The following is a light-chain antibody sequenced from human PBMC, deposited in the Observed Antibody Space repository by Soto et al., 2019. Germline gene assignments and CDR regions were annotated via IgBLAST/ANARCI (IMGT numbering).Light chain of an antibody. V-gene: IGKV3-20*01. J-gene: IGKJ1*01. CDR2: GAS. CDR1: PSVSSSY. Sequence: EIVLTQSPGTLSLSPGERVTLSCRASPSVSSSYLAWYQQKPGQAPRLLFYGASRRATGIPDRFSGGQSGTDFTLTITRLEPEDFAVYYCQQHGSSPWTFGQGTKVDIK. CDR3: QQHGSSPWT.